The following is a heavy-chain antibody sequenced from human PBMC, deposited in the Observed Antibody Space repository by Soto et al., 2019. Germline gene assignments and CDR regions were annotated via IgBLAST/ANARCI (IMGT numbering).Heavy chain of an antibody. CDR2: MYHDGNT. V-gene: IGHV4-38-2*02. Sequence: TLSLSCAVSXYSISSGCFWGWIRQPPGKGLEWIANMYHDGNTHYNPSLKSRVTMSVDTSKNQFSLKLNSVTAADTALYYCARESYSGYHSYDYWGQGILVTVSS. D-gene: IGHD5-12*01. CDR3: ARESYSGYHSYDY. J-gene: IGHJ4*02. CDR1: XYSISSGCF.